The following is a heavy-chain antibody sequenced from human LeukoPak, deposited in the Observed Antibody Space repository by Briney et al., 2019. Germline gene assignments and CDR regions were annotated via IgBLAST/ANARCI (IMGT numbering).Heavy chain of an antibody. CDR3: AREGCSSRISDAFDT. V-gene: IGHV5-51*01. CDR1: GDRPTSYW. J-gene: IGHJ3*02. CDR2: IYPGDSDT. Sequence: GESLKISCKGSGDRPTSYWIGGVRQMPGKGLEWMGIIYPGDSDTRYSPSFQGQVTISADKSISTAYLQWSSLKASDTAMYYCAREGCSSRISDAFDTWGRGTMVTVSS. D-gene: IGHD6-13*01.